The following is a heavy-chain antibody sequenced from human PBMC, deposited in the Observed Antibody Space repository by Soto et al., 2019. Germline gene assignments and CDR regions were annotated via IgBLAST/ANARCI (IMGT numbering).Heavy chain of an antibody. D-gene: IGHD3-10*01. V-gene: IGHV1-3*01. CDR1: GYTFTSYA. CDR2: INAGNGNT. Sequence: ASVKVSCKASGYTFTSYAMHWVRQAPGQRLEWMGWINAGNGNTKYSQKFQGRVTITRDTSASTAYMELSSLRSEDTAVYYCARHKGRRGMVRGVIITGYFDYWGQGTLVTVSP. J-gene: IGHJ4*02. CDR3: ARHKGRRGMVRGVIITGYFDY.